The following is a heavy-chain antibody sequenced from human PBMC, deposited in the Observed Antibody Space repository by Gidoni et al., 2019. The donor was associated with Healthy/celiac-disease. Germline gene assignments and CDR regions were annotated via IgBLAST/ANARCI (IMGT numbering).Heavy chain of an antibody. CDR3: AGMTTVTTGAPKQEYWYFDL. D-gene: IGHD4-17*01. Sequence: QLQLQESGSGRVKPSPTLSLTCAVSGGSISSGGYSWSWIRQPPGKGLEWIGYIYHSGSTYYNPSLKSRVTISVDRSKNQFSLKLSSVTAADTAVYYCAGMTTVTTGAPKQEYWYFDLWGRGTLVTVSS. CDR2: IYHSGST. J-gene: IGHJ2*01. V-gene: IGHV4-30-2*01. CDR1: GGSISSGGYS.